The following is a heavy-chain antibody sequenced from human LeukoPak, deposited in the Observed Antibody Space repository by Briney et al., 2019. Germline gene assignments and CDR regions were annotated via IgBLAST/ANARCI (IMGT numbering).Heavy chain of an antibody. J-gene: IGHJ5*02. CDR2: IYHSGST. CDR1: GGSISSGGYY. CDR3: ARDIKEMNCNWFDP. Sequence: PSQTLSLTCTVSGGSISSGGYYWSWIRQPPGKGLEWIGYIYHSGSTYYNPSLKSRVTISVDRSKNQFSLKLSSVTAADTAVYYCARDIKEMNCNWFDPWGQGTLVTVSS. V-gene: IGHV4-30-2*01. D-gene: IGHD5-24*01.